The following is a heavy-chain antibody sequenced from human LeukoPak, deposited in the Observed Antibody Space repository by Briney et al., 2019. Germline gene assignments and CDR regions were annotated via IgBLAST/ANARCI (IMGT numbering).Heavy chain of an antibody. CDR3: ARDLEAANTYYFDY. V-gene: IGHV3-66*01. J-gene: IGHJ4*02. CDR1: GFTVSSSY. Sequence: GGSLRLSCAASGFTVSSSYMSWVRQAPEKGLEWVSIISSAGTTYYADSVKGRFTISRDNSKNTVYLQVNGLRDEDTAVYYCARDLEAANTYYFDYWGQGTMVTVSS. CDR2: ISSAGTT. D-gene: IGHD6-13*01.